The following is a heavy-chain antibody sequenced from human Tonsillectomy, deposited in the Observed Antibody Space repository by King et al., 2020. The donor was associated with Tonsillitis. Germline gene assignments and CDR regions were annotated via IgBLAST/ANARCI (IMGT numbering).Heavy chain of an antibody. CDR2: IKEDGSEK. CDR3: GTDSFSFGYALGTFDI. D-gene: IGHD5-18*01. Sequence: EVQLVESGGGLVQPGGSLRLSCAASGFSFSSYWMSWVRQAPGKGLEWVANIKEDGSEKHYVASVKGRFTISRDNAKNSLYLQMNSLRVEDTAVYYCGTDSFSFGYALGTFDIWGQGTKVTVSS. V-gene: IGHV3-7*01. CDR1: GFSFSSYW. J-gene: IGHJ3*02.